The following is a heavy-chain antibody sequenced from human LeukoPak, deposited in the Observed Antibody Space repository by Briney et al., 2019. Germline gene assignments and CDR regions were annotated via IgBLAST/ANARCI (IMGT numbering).Heavy chain of an antibody. CDR3: ATCSGDDAFDI. V-gene: IGHV4-59*11. CDR1: GFKFGDHG. Sequence: GSLRLSCGASGFKFGDHGMSWVRQAPGKGLEWIGYIYYSGSTNYNPSLKSRVTISVDTSKNQFSLKLSSVTAADTAVYYCATCSGDDAFDIWGQGTMVTVSS. D-gene: IGHD6-25*01. J-gene: IGHJ3*02. CDR2: IYYSGST.